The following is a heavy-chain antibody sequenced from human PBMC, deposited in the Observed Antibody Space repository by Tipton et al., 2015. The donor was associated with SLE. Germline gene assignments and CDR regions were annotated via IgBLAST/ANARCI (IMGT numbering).Heavy chain of an antibody. Sequence: GSLRLSCAGPAFAFSGFVMTWVRQAPGKGLEWVGRIKSKIDGGTTDYAAPVKDRFTISRDDSKDKLYLEMNSLKSEDAGVYYCTIYYHSWNGYVGGFDPWGQGTLVTVSS. CDR3: TIYYHSWNGYVGGFDP. V-gene: IGHV3-15*01. D-gene: IGHD3-3*02. J-gene: IGHJ5*02. CDR1: AFAFSGFV. CDR2: IKSKIDGGTT.